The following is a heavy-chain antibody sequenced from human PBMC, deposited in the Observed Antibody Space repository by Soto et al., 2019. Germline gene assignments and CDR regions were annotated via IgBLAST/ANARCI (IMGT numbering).Heavy chain of an antibody. CDR1: GFTLSNYA. Sequence: QEQLVESGGGVVQPGRSLRLSCAASGFTLSNYAIHWVRQAPGKGLEWVAAISYDGSNKYYAVSVKGRFTISRDSSKNTVYLEMNSLRPEDTAAFYCAREKWLQSLGFDFWGHGTLVIVSS. V-gene: IGHV3-30-3*01. CDR2: ISYDGSNK. D-gene: IGHD5-12*01. J-gene: IGHJ4*01. CDR3: AREKWLQSLGFDF.